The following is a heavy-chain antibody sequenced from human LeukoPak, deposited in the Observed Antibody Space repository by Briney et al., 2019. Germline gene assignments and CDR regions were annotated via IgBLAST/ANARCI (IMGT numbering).Heavy chain of an antibody. Sequence: SETLSLTCTVSGGSISSSSYYWGWIRQPPGKGLEWIGSIYYSGSTYYNPSLKSRVTISVDTSKNQFSLKLSSVTAADTAVYYCARQGDSSYYYGMDVWGQGTTVTVSS. D-gene: IGHD5-24*01. CDR1: GGSISSSSYY. V-gene: IGHV4-39*01. CDR2: IYYSGST. CDR3: ARQGDSSYYYGMDV. J-gene: IGHJ6*02.